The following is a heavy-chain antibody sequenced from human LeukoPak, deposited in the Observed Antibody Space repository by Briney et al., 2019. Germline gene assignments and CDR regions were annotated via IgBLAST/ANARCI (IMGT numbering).Heavy chain of an antibody. CDR1: GDFFSTYY. J-gene: IGHJ4*02. Sequence: SETLSLTCTVSGDFFSTYYWSWIRQPAGKGLEWIGHIYSSGSTNYNPSLKSRVTMSIDSSKNQFSLKMTPVTAADTAVYYCARYRTSGSYLFDYWGQGTLVTVSS. CDR3: ARYRTSGSYLFDY. V-gene: IGHV4-59*10. CDR2: IYSSGST. D-gene: IGHD1-26*01.